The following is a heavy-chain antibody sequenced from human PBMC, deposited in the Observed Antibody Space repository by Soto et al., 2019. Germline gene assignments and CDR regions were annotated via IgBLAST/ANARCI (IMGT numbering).Heavy chain of an antibody. Sequence: QVQLQESGPGLVKPSQTLSLPCTVSGASISSGDYYWSWLRQPPVKGLEWICYIYYSGSTYYNQPLRIRVTISVDTSKNQFSLKLSSVTAADTAVYYCARVRELVTYCDSRLNWFDPLGQGPLVTVSS. CDR3: ARVRELVTYCDSRLNWFDP. CDR1: GASISSGDYY. V-gene: IGHV4-30-4*01. CDR2: IYYSGST. D-gene: IGHD4-17*01. J-gene: IGHJ5*02.